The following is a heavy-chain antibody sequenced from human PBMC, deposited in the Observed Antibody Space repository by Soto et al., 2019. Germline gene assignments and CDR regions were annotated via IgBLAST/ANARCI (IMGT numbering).Heavy chain of an antibody. CDR1: GGSFSGYY. V-gene: IGHV4-34*01. CDR3: ARGSSGSYYNEDYFDY. D-gene: IGHD3-10*01. Sequence: PSETLSLTCAVYGGSFSGYYWSWIRQPPGKGLEWIGEINHSGSTNYNPSLKSRVTISVDTSKNQFSLKLSSVTAADTAVYYCARGSSGSYYNEDYFDYWGQGTLVTVSS. J-gene: IGHJ4*02. CDR2: INHSGST.